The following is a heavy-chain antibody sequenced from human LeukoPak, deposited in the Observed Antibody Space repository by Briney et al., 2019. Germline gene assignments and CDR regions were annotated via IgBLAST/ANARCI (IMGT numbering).Heavy chain of an antibody. Sequence: GGSLRLSCAASGFTFSSYAMSWVRQAPGKGLEWVSVISGNGGSTHYADSVKGRFTISRDNSKNSLYLQMNSLRAEDTAVYYCSLQDPGDYGSGAGPAWGQGTLVTVSS. J-gene: IGHJ4*02. CDR1: GFTFSSYA. CDR3: SLQDPGDYGSGAGPA. V-gene: IGHV3-23*01. D-gene: IGHD3-10*01. CDR2: ISGNGGST.